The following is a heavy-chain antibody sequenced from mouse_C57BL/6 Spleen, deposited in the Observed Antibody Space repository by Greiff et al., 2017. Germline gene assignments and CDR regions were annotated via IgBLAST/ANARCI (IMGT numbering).Heavy chain of an antibody. D-gene: IGHD2-2*01. CDR2: INPNNGGT. J-gene: IGHJ2*01. V-gene: IGHV1-26*01. CDR3: ERKRNGYRYYFDY. CDR1: GYTFTDYY. Sequence: EVQLQQSGPELVKPGASVKISCKASGYTFTDYYMNWVKQSHGKSLEWIGDINPNNGGTSYNQKFKGKATLTVDKSSSTAYLELRSLTSEDSEVYDCERKRNGYRYYFDYWGQGTTLTVSS.